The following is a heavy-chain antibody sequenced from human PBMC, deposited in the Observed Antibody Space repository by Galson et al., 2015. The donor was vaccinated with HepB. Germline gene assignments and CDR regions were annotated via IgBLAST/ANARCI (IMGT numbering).Heavy chain of an antibody. J-gene: IGHJ4*02. Sequence: SLRLSCAASGFTFSSYSMNWVRQAPGKGLEWVSSISSSSSYIYYADSVKGRFTISRDNAKNSLYLQMNSLRAEDTAVYYCARDLITMVRGTFDYWGQGTLVTVSS. CDR3: ARDLITMVRGTFDY. V-gene: IGHV3-21*01. CDR2: ISSSSSYI. CDR1: GFTFSSYS. D-gene: IGHD3-10*01.